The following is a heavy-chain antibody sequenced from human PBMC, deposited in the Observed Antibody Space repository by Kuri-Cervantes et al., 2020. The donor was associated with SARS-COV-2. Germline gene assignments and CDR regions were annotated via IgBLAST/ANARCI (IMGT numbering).Heavy chain of an antibody. J-gene: IGHJ4*02. Sequence: GESPKIHCAASGFTFSSYGMHWVRQAPGKGLEWVAVIWYKGSNQYYADSVKGRFTISRDNSKNTLYLQLNSLRAEDSPVYYCVREGSDYGDPFDYWGQGTLVTVSS. CDR1: GFTFSSYG. D-gene: IGHD4-17*01. V-gene: IGHV3-30*19. CDR2: IWYKGSNQ. CDR3: VREGSDYGDPFDY.